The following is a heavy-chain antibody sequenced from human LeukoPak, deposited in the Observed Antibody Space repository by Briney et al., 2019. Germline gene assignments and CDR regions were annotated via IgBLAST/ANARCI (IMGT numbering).Heavy chain of an antibody. CDR3: ARHNYYGSGSYSWFDP. CDR1: GGSISSSSYY. V-gene: IGHV4-39*01. CDR2: IYYSGST. J-gene: IGHJ5*02. D-gene: IGHD3-10*01. Sequence: SETLSLTCTVSGGSISSSSYYWGWIRQPPGKGLEWIGSIYYSGSTYYNPSLKSRVTLSVDTSKNQFSLKLSSVTAADTAVYYCARHNYYGSGSYSWFDPWGQGTLVTVSS.